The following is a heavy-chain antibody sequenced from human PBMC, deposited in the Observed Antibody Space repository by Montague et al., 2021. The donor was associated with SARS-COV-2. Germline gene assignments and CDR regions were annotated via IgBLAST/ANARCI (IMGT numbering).Heavy chain of an antibody. V-gene: IGHV4-61*01. J-gene: IGHJ4*02. CDR3: ARDLGDY. CDR1: GGSVSSGSYY. CDR2: IYYSGST. Sequence: SETLSLTCTVSGGSVSSGSYYWTWIRQPPGKGLEWIGYIYYSGSTNYNPSLKSRVTISVDTSKNQFSLKLSSVTAADTAVYYCARDLGDYWGQGTLVTVSS.